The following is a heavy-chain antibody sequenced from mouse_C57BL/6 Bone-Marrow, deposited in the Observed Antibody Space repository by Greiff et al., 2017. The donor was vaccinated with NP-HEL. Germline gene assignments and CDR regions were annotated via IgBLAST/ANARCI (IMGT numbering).Heavy chain of an antibody. D-gene: IGHD2-4*01. J-gene: IGHJ3*01. Sequence: VQRVESGAELVRPGASVTLSCKASGYTFTDYEMHWVKQTPVHGLEWIGAIDPETGGTAYNQKFKGKAILTADKSSSTAYMELRSLTSEDSAVYYCTRGDYDGVAYWGQGTLVTVSA. CDR1: GYTFTDYE. CDR3: TRGDYDGVAY. V-gene: IGHV1-15*01. CDR2: IDPETGGT.